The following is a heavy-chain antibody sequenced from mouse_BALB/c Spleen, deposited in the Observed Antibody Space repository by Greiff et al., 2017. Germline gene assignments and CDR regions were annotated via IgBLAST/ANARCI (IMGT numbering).Heavy chain of an antibody. CDR1: GFTFSSFG. D-gene: IGHD2-4*01. V-gene: IGHV5-17*02. J-gene: IGHJ4*01. CDR2: ISSGSSTI. CDR3: ARSGVGRLRGAMDY. Sequence: EVKLMESGGGLVQPGGSRKLSCAASGFTFSSFGMHWVRQAPEKGLEWVAYISSGSSTIYYADTVKGRFTISRDNPKNTLFLQMTSLRSEDTAMYYCARSGVGRLRGAMDYWGQGTSVTVSS.